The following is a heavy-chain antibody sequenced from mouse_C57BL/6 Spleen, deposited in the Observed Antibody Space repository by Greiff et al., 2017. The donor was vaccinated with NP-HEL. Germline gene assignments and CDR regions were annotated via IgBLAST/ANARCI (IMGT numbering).Heavy chain of an antibody. D-gene: IGHD1-1*01. J-gene: IGHJ1*03. CDR3: ARQGYGSSYWYFDV. CDR1: GYTFTSYW. Sequence: QVQLQQPGAELVKPGASVKLSCKASGYTFTSYWMQWVKQRPGQGLEWIGEIDPSDSSTNYNQKFKGKATLTVDTSSSTAYMQLSSLTSEDSAVYYCARQGYGSSYWYFDVWGTGTTVTVSS. V-gene: IGHV1-50*01. CDR2: IDPSDSST.